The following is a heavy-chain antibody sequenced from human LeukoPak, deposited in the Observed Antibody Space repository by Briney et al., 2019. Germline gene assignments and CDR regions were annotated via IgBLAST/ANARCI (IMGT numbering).Heavy chain of an antibody. CDR3: AAGDSSSWSKPRTFDY. V-gene: IGHV3-30*02. CDR2: IRYDGSNK. D-gene: IGHD6-13*01. CDR1: GFTFSSYG. Sequence: GGSLRLSCAASGFTFSSYGMHWVRQAPGKGLEWVAFIRYDGSNKYYADSVKGRFTISRDNSKNTLYLQMNSLRAEDTAVYYCAAGDSSSWSKPRTFDYWGQGTLVTVSS. J-gene: IGHJ4*02.